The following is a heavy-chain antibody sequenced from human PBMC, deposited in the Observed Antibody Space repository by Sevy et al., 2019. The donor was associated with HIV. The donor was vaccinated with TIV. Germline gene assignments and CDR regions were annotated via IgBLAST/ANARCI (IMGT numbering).Heavy chain of an antibody. CDR1: GFTFSNYG. J-gene: IGHJ4*02. CDR3: ARGGDFNDRSAKRDFDY. D-gene: IGHD3-22*01. V-gene: IGHV3-33*01. CDR2: IWNDGSNK. Sequence: GGFLRLSCAASGFTFSNYGMRWVRQAPGKGLEWVAVIWNDGSNKYYADSVKGRFTISRDNSKNTLYLQMNSLRVEDTAVYFCARGGDFNDRSAKRDFDYWGQGTLVTVSS.